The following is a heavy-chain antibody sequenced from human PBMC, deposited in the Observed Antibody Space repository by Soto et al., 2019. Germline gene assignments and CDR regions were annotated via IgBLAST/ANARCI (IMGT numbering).Heavy chain of an antibody. Sequence: GGSLRLSCAASGFTFSSYEMNWVRQAPGKGLEWVSYISSSGSTIYYAYTVKGRFTISRDNAKNSLYLQMNSLRAVDTAVYYCASFRIVVVPADIWFDPWGKGTLVTVSS. J-gene: IGHJ5*02. V-gene: IGHV3-48*03. CDR3: ASFRIVVVPADIWFDP. CDR1: GFTFSSYE. D-gene: IGHD2-2*01. CDR2: ISSSGSTI.